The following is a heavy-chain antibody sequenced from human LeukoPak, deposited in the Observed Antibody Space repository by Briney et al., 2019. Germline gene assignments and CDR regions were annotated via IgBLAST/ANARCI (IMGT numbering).Heavy chain of an antibody. Sequence: GASVKVSCKTSGYPFTTYEINWVRQAAGQGLEWMGWVHPDTGYADYAQKFLGRVTMTSDTSISTAYMELSSLRSDDTAVYFCARGPRNDPWGQGTLVTVSS. D-gene: IGHD1-14*01. CDR1: GYPFTTYE. CDR2: VHPDTGYA. CDR3: ARGPRNDP. J-gene: IGHJ5*02. V-gene: IGHV1-8*01.